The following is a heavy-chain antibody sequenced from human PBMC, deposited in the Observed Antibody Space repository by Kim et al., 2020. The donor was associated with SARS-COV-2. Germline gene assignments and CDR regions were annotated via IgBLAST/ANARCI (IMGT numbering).Heavy chain of an antibody. J-gene: IGHJ2*01. V-gene: IGHV4-59*09. Sequence: NPSLKSRVTISVDTSKNPFSLKLSSVTAADTAVYYCARGGYSSSGYEFDLWGRGTLVTVSS. D-gene: IGHD6-13*01. CDR3: ARGGYSSSGYEFDL.